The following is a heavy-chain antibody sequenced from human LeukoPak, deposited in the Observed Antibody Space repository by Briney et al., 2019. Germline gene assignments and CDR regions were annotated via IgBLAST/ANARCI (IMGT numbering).Heavy chain of an antibody. V-gene: IGHV4-59*01. D-gene: IGHD3-10*01. CDR3: ARGGYYGSGNDFRFDP. CDR2: IYYSGST. J-gene: IGHJ5*02. CDR1: GGSISSYY. Sequence: MPSETLSLTCTVSGGSISSYYWSWLRQPPGKGLEGIGYIYYSGSTNYKPSLKSRVTISVDTSKNQFSLKLSSVTAADTAVYYCARGGYYGSGNDFRFDPWGQGTLVTVSS.